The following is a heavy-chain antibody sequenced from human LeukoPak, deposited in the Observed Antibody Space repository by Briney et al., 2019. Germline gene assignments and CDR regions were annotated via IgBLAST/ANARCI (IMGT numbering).Heavy chain of an antibody. Sequence: SETLSLTCTVSGGSISSYYWSWIGQPAGKGLEWIGRIYTSGSTNYNPSLKSRVTMSVDTSKNQFSLKLSSVTAADTAVYYCATNSGSYGWFDPWGQGTLVTVSS. J-gene: IGHJ5*02. CDR3: ATNSGSYGWFDP. CDR1: GGSISSYY. CDR2: IYTSGST. D-gene: IGHD1-26*01. V-gene: IGHV4-4*07.